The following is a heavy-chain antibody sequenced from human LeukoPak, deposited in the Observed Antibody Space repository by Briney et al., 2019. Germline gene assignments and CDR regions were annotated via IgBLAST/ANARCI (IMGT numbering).Heavy chain of an antibody. D-gene: IGHD2-15*01. CDR3: VYCSGGSCYYFDY. J-gene: IGHJ4*02. Sequence: ASVKVSCKASGYTFTSYGISWVRQAPGQGLEWMGWINPNSGGTNYAQKFQGRVTMTRDTSISTAYMELSRLRSDDTAVYYCVYCSGGSCYYFDYWGQGTLVTVSS. CDR2: INPNSGGT. V-gene: IGHV1-2*02. CDR1: GYTFTSYG.